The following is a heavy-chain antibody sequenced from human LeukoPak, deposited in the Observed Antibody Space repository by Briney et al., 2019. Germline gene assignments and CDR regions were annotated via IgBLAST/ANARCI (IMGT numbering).Heavy chain of an antibody. CDR1: GFTFSSYG. D-gene: IGHD3-10*01. CDR2: IRYDGSNK. J-gene: IGHJ4*02. CDR3: AKDMTPFFYGSGRDYFDY. Sequence: GRSLRLSCAASGFTFSSYGMHWVRQAPGKGLEWVAFIRYDGSNKYHADSVKGRFTISRDNSKNTLYLQMNSLRAEDTAVYYCAKDMTPFFYGSGRDYFDYWGQGTLVTVSS. V-gene: IGHV3-30*02.